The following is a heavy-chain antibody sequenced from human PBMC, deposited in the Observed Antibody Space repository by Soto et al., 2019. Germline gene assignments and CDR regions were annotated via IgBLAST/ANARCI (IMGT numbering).Heavy chain of an antibody. CDR1: GITFNSYA. V-gene: IGHV3-23*01. CDR3: ASRSSGWYFDY. J-gene: IGHJ4*02. Sequence: EVQLLESGGGLVQPGGCLRVSCAASGITFNSYAMSWVRQAPGKGLEWVSVISGSGGSTYYADSVKGRFTISRDNSKNTLYLQMNSLRAEDTAVYYCASRSSGWYFDYWGQVTLVTVSS. CDR2: ISGSGGST. D-gene: IGHD6-19*01.